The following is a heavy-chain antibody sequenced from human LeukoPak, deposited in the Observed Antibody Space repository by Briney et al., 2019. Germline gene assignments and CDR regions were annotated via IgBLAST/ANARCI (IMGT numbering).Heavy chain of an antibody. V-gene: IGHV1-2*02. CDR2: INPKSGGT. D-gene: IGHD6-13*01. J-gene: IGHJ3*02. CDR1: GYTFSNYY. CDR3: ARDGVYSTNFGAIDI. Sequence: ASVKVSCRTSGYTFSNYYMHWVRQAPGQGPEWMGWINPKSGGTDYAQRFQGRVTMTRDTSISTAYMELSGLRSDDTAVYYCARDGVYSTNFGAIDIWGQGTMVTVSS.